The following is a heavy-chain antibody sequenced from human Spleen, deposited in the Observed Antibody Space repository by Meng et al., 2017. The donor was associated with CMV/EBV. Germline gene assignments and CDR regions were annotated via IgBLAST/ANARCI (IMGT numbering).Heavy chain of an antibody. CDR3: ARDGGSGTYYNTLKFFDY. D-gene: IGHD3-10*01. Sequence: SETLSLTCTVSGGSISSTSYFWGWIRQPPGKGLEWVGNIYYDGSTYYNPSLMSRVTISADTSRNQFSLRLSSVTAADTAVYYCARDGGSGTYYNTLKFFDYWGQGTLVTVSS. CDR1: GGSISSTSYF. V-gene: IGHV4-39*07. CDR2: IYYDGST. J-gene: IGHJ4*02.